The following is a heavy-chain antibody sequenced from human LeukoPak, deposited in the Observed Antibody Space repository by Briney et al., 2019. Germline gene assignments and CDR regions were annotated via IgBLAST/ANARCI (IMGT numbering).Heavy chain of an antibody. D-gene: IGHD3-3*01. CDR3: ARGSGWTDY. J-gene: IGHJ4*02. CDR1: GYSFANW. CDR2: IDPSDSST. V-gene: IGHV5-10-1*01. Sequence: KHGESLKISCKCSGYSFANWITWVRQMPGKGLEWMGRIDPSDSSTNYSPSFQGHVTISVDKSINTAYLQWSSLEASDTAIYYCARGSGWTDYWGQGTLVTVSS.